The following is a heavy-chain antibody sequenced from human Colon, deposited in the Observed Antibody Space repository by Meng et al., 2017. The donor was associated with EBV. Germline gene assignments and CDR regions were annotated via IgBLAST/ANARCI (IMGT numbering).Heavy chain of an antibody. V-gene: IGHV4-31*03. J-gene: IGHJ2*01. D-gene: IGHD4-17*01. CDR3: ASLYGDSSVWYLDL. CDR1: GCSISSGNHY. Sequence: QWQWQESGPGLLKPTQTLSLTCTVSGCSISSGNHYWSWIRQHPGKGLEYIGYIYYSGSTYYNPSLKSRVIISVDTSKNQFSLRLNSVTAADTAVYYCASLYGDSSVWYLDLWGRGTLSPSPQ. CDR2: IYYSGST.